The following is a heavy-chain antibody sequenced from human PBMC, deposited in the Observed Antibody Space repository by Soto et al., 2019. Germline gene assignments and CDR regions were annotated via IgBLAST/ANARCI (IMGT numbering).Heavy chain of an antibody. J-gene: IGHJ4*02. D-gene: IGHD6-19*01. CDR2: IIPIFDAR. V-gene: IGHV1-69*05. CDR3: ARVDNIGEQWPDY. CDR1: GDTFSSHA. Sequence: SVKVSCKASGDTFSSHALSWVRQAPGQGLEWMGGIIPIFDARTYAQKFQGRVTMSTDKSTSTAYMELRSLRSDDTAVYYCARVDNIGEQWPDYWGQGTLVTVSS.